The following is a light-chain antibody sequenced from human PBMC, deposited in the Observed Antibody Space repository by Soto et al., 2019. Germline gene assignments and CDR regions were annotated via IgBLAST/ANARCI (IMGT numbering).Light chain of an antibody. CDR3: MQALQTPPT. J-gene: IGKJ5*01. CDR1: QSLLHSNGYNY. Sequence: DIVMTQSPLSLPVTPGEPASISCRSSQSLLHSNGYNYLDWYLQKPGQSPQLLIYLGSNRASGVPERFSGSGSDTDFTLKISRVEAEDVGVYYCMQALQTPPTFGQGTRLEIK. CDR2: LGS. V-gene: IGKV2-28*01.